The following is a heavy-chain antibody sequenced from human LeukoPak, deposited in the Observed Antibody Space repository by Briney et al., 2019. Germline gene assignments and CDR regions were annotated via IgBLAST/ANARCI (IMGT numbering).Heavy chain of an antibody. D-gene: IGHD2-15*01. CDR3: ARDKGWPDKVFDY. CDR1: GFTFSDYG. V-gene: IGHV3-11*06. J-gene: IGHJ4*02. CDR2: INSSSSYT. Sequence: PGGSLRLSCAASGFTFSDYGLSWIRQAPGKGLEWVSHINSSSSYTKYADSVKGRFTISRDNAKKSVNLQMNSLRAEDTAVYFCARDKGWPDKVFDYWGQGTLVTVSS.